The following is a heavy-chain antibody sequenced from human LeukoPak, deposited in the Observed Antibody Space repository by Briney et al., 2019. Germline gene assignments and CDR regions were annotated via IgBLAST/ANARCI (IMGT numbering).Heavy chain of an antibody. Sequence: GESLMISCKTSGYIFTTYWIGWVRQMAGKGLEWMGIIYPGDSDTRYSPSFQGQVTISADKSINTAYLQWSSLKASDTAMYYCARTLYYDSSGYRPDYWGQGTQVTVSS. J-gene: IGHJ4*02. CDR2: IYPGDSDT. CDR3: ARTLYYDSSGYRPDY. D-gene: IGHD3-22*01. V-gene: IGHV5-51*01. CDR1: GYIFTTYW.